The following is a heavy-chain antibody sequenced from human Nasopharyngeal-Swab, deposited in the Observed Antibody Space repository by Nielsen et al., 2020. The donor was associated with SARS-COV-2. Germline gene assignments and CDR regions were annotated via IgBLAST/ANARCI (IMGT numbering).Heavy chain of an antibody. Sequence: SETLSLTCTVSGGSISSSRYYWGWMRQPPGKGLERIGSIYYSGSTYYTPSLKSRVTISVDTSKNQFSLKLSSVTAADTAVYYCSRHSQLWLRPLHYFDYWGLGTLVTVSS. D-gene: IGHD5-18*01. CDR3: SRHSQLWLRPLHYFDY. J-gene: IGHJ4*02. CDR2: IYYSGST. V-gene: IGHV4-39*01. CDR1: GGSISSSRYY.